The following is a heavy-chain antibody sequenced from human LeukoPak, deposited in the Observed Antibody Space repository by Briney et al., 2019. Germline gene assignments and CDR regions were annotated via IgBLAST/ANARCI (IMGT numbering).Heavy chain of an antibody. D-gene: IGHD5-18*01. CDR1: GFTFSSYA. CDR3: ARVGGYSYGSDY. CDR2: ISGSGGST. V-gene: IGHV3-23*01. J-gene: IGHJ4*02. Sequence: GGSLRLSCAASGFTFSSYAMSWVRQAPGKGLEWVSAISGSGGSTYYADSVKGRFTISRDNAKNSLYLQMNSLRAEDTAVYYRARVGGYSYGSDYWGQGTLVTVSS.